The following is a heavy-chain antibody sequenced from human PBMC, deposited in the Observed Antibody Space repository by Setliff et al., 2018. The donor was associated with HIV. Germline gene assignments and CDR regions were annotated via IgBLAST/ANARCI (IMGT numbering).Heavy chain of an antibody. CDR1: GDSVSSRSYC. J-gene: IGHJ4*02. Sequence: PSETLSLTCTVSGDSVSSRSYCWSWIRQPPGKGLEWIGYIYTSGSANYNPSLKSRVTMSVDTSKNQFSLKLSSVTAADTAVYYCASAGSGTRAPPRYWGQGTLVTVSS. CDR2: IYTSGSA. D-gene: IGHD1-1*01. V-gene: IGHV4-61*01. CDR3: ASAGSGTRAPPRY.